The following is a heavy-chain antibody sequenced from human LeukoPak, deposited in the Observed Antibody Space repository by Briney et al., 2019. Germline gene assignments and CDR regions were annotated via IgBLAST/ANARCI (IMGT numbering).Heavy chain of an antibody. CDR3: ATSPLENDAFDI. CDR2: IYYSGST. D-gene: IGHD2-2*01. CDR1: GGSISSSSYY. V-gene: IGHV4-39*07. J-gene: IGHJ3*02. Sequence: PSETLSLTCTVSGGSISSSSYYWGWIRQPPGKGLEWIGSIYYSGSTYYNPSLKSRVTISVDRSKNQFSLKLSSVTAADTAVYYCATSPLENDAFDIWGQGTMVTVSS.